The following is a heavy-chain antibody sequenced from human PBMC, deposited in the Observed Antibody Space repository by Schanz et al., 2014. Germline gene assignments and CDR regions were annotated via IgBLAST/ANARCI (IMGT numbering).Heavy chain of an antibody. Sequence: QVQLVESGGGLVKPGGSLRLSCAASGFIFNDYYMNWFRQAPGKGLEWLSYISRDGTTSYYADSVKGRFTISRDTAKNALELERTSLRGEATAVYYCARENLNWEAFDIWGQGTVVTVSS. CDR2: ISRDGTTS. V-gene: IGHV3-11*01. CDR1: GFIFNDYY. J-gene: IGHJ3*02. D-gene: IGHD7-27*01. CDR3: ARENLNWEAFDI.